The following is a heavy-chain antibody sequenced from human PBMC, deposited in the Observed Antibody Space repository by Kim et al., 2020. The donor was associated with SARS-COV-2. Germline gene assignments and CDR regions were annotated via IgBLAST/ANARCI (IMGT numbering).Heavy chain of an antibody. Sequence: ASVKVSCKASGYTFTSHNIDWVRQAPGQGLEWIGWINSNTGRPTYAQGFTGRFAFSLDTSVSTAYLQISGLQTEDTAVYFCGRNPEAFDYWGQGTLVTVSS. CDR2: INSNTGRP. CDR3: GRNPEAFDY. CDR1: GYTFTSHN. V-gene: IGHV7-4-1*02. J-gene: IGHJ4*02.